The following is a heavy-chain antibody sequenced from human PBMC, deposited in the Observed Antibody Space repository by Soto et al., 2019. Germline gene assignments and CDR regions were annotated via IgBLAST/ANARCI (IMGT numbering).Heavy chain of an antibody. V-gene: IGHV4-59*01. CDR1: GGSISGYS. D-gene: IGHD3-3*01. Sequence: PSETLSLTCTVSGGSISGYSWSWVRQPPGKGLEWIGNIYSSGNTNYNPSLKSRVTISVDTSKNQFSLRLSSVTPADTAVYYCARIQRFSFFRVTFEYFDYCSQGTLVTVSS. CDR3: ARIQRFSFFRVTFEYFDY. CDR2: IYSSGNT. J-gene: IGHJ4*02.